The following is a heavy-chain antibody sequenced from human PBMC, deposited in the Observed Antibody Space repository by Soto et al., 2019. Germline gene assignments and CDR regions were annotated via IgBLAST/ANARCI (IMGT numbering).Heavy chain of an antibody. D-gene: IGHD6-6*01. V-gene: IGHV4-30-2*01. CDR1: GGSISRGGYS. CDR2: IYHSGST. J-gene: IGHJ4*02. CDR3: AGGIAARPLGY. Sequence: QLQLQESGSGLVKPSQTLSLTCAVSGGSISRGGYSWSWIRQPPGKGLEWIGYIYHSGSTYSNPSLKSRVTISVDRSKNQFSLKLSSVTAADTAVYYCAGGIAARPLGYWGQGTLVTVSS.